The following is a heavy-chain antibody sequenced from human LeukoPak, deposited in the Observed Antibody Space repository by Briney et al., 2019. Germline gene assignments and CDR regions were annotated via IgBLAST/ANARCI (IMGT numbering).Heavy chain of an antibody. D-gene: IGHD3-16*02. J-gene: IGHJ4*02. CDR1: GFTFNSFA. Sequence: PGGSLRLSCAASGFTFNSFAMNWVRQAPGKGLEWVSGISGSDGSSHYADFVKGRFTISRDNSKNTLHLQMSSLRAEDRAVYYCAKSLGVGGYTRYKGFDQWGQGTPVTVSS. CDR2: ISGSDGSS. V-gene: IGHV3-23*01. CDR3: AKSLGVGGYTRYKGFDQ.